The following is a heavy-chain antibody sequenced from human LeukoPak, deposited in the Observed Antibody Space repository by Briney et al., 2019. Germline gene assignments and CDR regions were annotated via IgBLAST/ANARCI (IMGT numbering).Heavy chain of an antibody. CDR1: GYSWTSED. V-gene: IGHV1-8*01. CDR3: ARGTLYQLSESHYFDY. J-gene: IGHJ4*02. CDR2: MNPNSGNT. D-gene: IGHD2-2*01. Sequence: KGSCEASGYSWTSEDINGVRQAIEQRLEWMGWMNPNSGNTGYAQKFQGRVTMTRDTSISTAYMELRSLRSDDTAVYYCARGTLYQLSESHYFDYWGQGTLVTVSS.